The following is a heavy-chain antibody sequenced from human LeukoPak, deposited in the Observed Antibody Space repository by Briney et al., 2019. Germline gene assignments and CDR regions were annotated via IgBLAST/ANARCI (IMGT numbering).Heavy chain of an antibody. D-gene: IGHD5-18*01. CDR1: GFTFSTYT. CDR2: VSDSSDV. J-gene: IGHJ4*02. V-gene: IGHV3-48*02. Sequence: GGSLRLSCAASGFTFSTYTMSWVRQAPGKGLEWVSTVSDSSDVHYSDSVKGRFTISRDNARNSLYLQMNSLRDEDTAVYYCARDGLHTAHFDYWGQGTLVTVSS. CDR3: ARDGLHTAHFDY.